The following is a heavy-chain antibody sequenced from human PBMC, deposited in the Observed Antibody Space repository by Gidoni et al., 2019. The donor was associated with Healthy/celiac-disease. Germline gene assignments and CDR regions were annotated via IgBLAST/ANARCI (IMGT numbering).Heavy chain of an antibody. CDR3: ASQEGDDSSGYYDYYYYGMDV. V-gene: IGHV3-21*01. Sequence: EVQLVESGGGLVKPGGSLRLSCAASGFTFSSYSMNWVRQAPGKGLELVSSISSSSSYIYYVDSVKGRFTISRDNAKNSLYLQMNSLRAEDTAVYYCASQEGDDSSGYYDYYYYGMDVWGQGTTVTVSS. CDR2: ISSSSSYI. D-gene: IGHD3-22*01. J-gene: IGHJ6*02. CDR1: GFTFSSYS.